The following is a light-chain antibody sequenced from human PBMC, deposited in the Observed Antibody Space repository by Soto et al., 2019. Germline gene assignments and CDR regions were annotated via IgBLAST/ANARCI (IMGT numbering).Light chain of an antibody. Sequence: DIQMTQSPSTLSASAGDTVTITCRASHSISTFLAWYQQKPGKAPKLLIFDASSLKNGVPSRFSGSGSGTEFTLTISSLQPDDFATYYRQQYDSYSWTFGQGTKVDIK. CDR1: HSISTF. V-gene: IGKV1-5*01. CDR3: QQYDSYSWT. CDR2: DAS. J-gene: IGKJ1*01.